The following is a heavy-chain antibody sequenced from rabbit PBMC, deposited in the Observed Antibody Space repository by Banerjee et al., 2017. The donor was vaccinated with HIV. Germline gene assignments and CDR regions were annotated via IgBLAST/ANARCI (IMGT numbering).Heavy chain of an antibody. V-gene: IGHV1S40*01. CDR3: ARGAGYAGYGDAYNL. D-gene: IGHD7-1*01. CDR1: GFSFSSNYY. CDR2: IYTCIGST. Sequence: QSLEESGGDLVKPEGSLTLTCTASGFSFSSNYYMCWVRQAPGKGLEWIACIYTCIGSTDYATWAKGRFTISKTSSTTVTLQMTSLTAADTATYFCARGAGYAGYGDAYNLWGQGTLVTVS. J-gene: IGHJ4*01.